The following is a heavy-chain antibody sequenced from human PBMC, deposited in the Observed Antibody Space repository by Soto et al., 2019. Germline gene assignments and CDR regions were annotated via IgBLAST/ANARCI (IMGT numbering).Heavy chain of an antibody. CDR3: ARDDATGTLGYYYGMDV. CDR1: GFTVSSNY. Sequence: GGSLRLSCAASGFTVSSNYMSWVRQAPGKGLEWVSVIYSGGSTYYADSVKGRFTISRDNSKNTLYLQMNSLRAEDTAVYYCARDDATGTLGYYYGMDVWGQGTTVTVSS. D-gene: IGHD1-7*01. V-gene: IGHV3-53*01. J-gene: IGHJ6*02. CDR2: IYSGGST.